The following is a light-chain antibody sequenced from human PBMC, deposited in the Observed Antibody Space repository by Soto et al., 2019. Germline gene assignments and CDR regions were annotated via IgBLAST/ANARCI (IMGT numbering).Light chain of an antibody. CDR3: QQYNSYSQWT. CDR2: KAS. V-gene: IGKV1-5*03. CDR1: QSISSW. Sequence: DIPMTQSPSTLSASVGDRVTITCRASQSISSWLAWYQQKPGKAPKLLIYKASSLERGVPSRFSGSGSWTEFTLTISSLQPDDFATYYCQQYNSYSQWTFGQGTKVEIK. J-gene: IGKJ1*01.